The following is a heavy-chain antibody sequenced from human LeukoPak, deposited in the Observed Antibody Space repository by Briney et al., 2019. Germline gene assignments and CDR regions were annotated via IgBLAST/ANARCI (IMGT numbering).Heavy chain of an antibody. CDR3: ARTVSSLPRISGSKETDS. CDR2: IYYSGST. V-gene: IGHV4-39*01. D-gene: IGHD5-12*01. J-gene: IGHJ4*02. CDR1: GGSISSSSYY. Sequence: SETLSLTCTVSGGSISSSSYYWGWIRQPPGKGLEWIGSIYYSGSTYYNLSLKSRVTISVDTSKNQFSLKLSSVTAADTAVYYCARTVSSLPRISGSKETDSWGQGTLVTVSS.